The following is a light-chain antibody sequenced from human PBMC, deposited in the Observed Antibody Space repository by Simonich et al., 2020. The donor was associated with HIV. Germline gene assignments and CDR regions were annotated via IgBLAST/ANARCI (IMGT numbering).Light chain of an antibody. V-gene: IGKV4-1*01. CDR1: RSVLYSSNNKNY. CDR2: WAS. Sequence: DIVMTQSPDSLAVSLGERATINCKSSRSVLYSSNNKNYLAWYQQKPGQSPKLLIYWASTRESGVPDRFSASGSGTDFTLTISSLQAEDVAVYYCQQYYSTPPTFGQGTKVEIK. J-gene: IGKJ1*01. CDR3: QQYYSTPPT.